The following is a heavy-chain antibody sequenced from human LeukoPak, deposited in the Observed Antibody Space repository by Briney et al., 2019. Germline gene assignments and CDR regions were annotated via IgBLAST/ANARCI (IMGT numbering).Heavy chain of an antibody. Sequence: SETLSLTCTVSGGSISSGDYYWSWIRQPPGKGLEWIGYIYYSGSTYYNPSLKSRVTISVDTSKNQFSLKLSSVTAADTAVYSCARVERDSSGYYVRYWGQGTLVTVSS. CDR2: IYYSGST. CDR3: ARVERDSSGYYVRY. V-gene: IGHV4-30-4*01. CDR1: GGSISSGDYY. J-gene: IGHJ4*02. D-gene: IGHD3-22*01.